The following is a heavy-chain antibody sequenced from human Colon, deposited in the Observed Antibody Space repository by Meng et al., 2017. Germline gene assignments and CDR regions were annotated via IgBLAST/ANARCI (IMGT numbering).Heavy chain of an antibody. D-gene: IGHD3-3*01. CDR3: ANRFV. Sequence: EVQVVGSGGGLVQPGGALRLSCAVSGFSVSSDFMIWVRQAPGKGLEWVSMIHSSAGTFFADSVKGRFTVSTDNSKNTLYLQMNSLRIEDTAVYHCANRFVWGLGTLVTVSS. J-gene: IGHJ4*02. CDR2: IHSSAGT. V-gene: IGHV3-66*02. CDR1: GFSVSSDF.